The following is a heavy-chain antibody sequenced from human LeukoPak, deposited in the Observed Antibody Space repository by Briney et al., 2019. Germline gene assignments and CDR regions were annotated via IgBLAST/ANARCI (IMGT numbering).Heavy chain of an antibody. CDR2: TYYSGST. CDR1: GGSISNYY. V-gene: IGHV4-59*08. D-gene: IGHD2-15*01. J-gene: IGHJ6*02. Sequence: SETLSLTCSVSGGSISNYYWSWIRQPPGKGLEWIGYTYYSGSTDYKPSLNSRVSMSVDTSKNQYSLRLSSLTAADTAVYYCARHTPVALRSGYYYNMDVWGQGTSVTVSS. CDR3: ARHTPVALRSGYYYNMDV.